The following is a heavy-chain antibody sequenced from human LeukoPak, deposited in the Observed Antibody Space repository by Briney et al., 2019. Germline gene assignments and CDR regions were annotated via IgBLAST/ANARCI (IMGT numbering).Heavy chain of an antibody. V-gene: IGHV3-21*01. Sequence: GGSLRLSCAPSGFTFSSYSMNWVRQAPRKGLEWVSSISSSSSYIYYADSVKGRFTISRDNAKNSLYLQMNSLRAEDTAVYYCAKETPYCSGGTCYYFYGMDVWGQGTTVTVSS. CDR3: AKETPYCSGGTCYYFYGMDV. CDR1: GFTFSSYS. CDR2: ISSSSSYI. D-gene: IGHD2-15*01. J-gene: IGHJ6*02.